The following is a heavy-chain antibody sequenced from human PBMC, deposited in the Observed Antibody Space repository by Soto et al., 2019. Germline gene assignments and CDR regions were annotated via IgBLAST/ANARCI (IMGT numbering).Heavy chain of an antibody. D-gene: IGHD3-3*01. Sequence: PVGALILSCGASGFIYSSYAMSWDRQAPGKGLEWVSAISGSGGSAYYADYVKCRFTLSRNNSKNTLYLQMNSLRAEDTAVYYCXKDSFQTYYYFWSGPDYWGQGTLVTVSS. V-gene: IGHV3-23*01. CDR1: GFIYSSYA. J-gene: IGHJ4*02. CDR3: XKDSFQTYYYFWSGPDY. CDR2: ISGSGGSA.